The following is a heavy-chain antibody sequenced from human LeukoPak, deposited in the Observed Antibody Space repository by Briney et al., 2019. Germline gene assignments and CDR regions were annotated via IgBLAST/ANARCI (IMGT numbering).Heavy chain of an antibody. CDR2: IHYSGST. Sequence: SETLSLTCTVSGGSISSYYWSWIRQSPGKGLEWIGYIHYSGSTNYNPSLKSRVTISVDTSKNQFSLKLSSVTAADTAVYYCARGRGYSYGIYYFDYWGQGTLVTVSS. D-gene: IGHD5-18*01. J-gene: IGHJ4*02. V-gene: IGHV4-59*12. CDR1: GGSISSYY. CDR3: ARGRGYSYGIYYFDY.